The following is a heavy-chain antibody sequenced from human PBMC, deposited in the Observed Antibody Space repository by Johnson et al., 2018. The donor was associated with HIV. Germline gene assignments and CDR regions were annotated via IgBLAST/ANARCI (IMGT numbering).Heavy chain of an antibody. V-gene: IGHV3-30*03. CDR2: ISYDGSKK. CDR3: AREGEGYSSSWYDAFDI. J-gene: IGHJ3*02. CDR1: GLSFSNFG. Sequence: QVQLVESGGGVVQPGKSLTLSCVGSGLSFSNFGIHWVRQAPGKGLEWVAVISYDGSKKNYADSVKGRFTISRDNSKNTLYLQMNSLRAEDTAVYYCAREGEGYSSSWYDAFDIWGQGTMVTVSS. D-gene: IGHD6-13*01.